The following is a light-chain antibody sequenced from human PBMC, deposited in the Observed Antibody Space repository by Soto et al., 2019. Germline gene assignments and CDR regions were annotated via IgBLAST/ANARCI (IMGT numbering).Light chain of an antibody. Sequence: ENLLTQSQGTLSLSPGEGATLCCRASRGVSANYLAWYQQKPGQAPSLLIYGASIRAAGIPDRFSGSGSGTDFTLTIRRLEPDDFAVYYCQQYGSSPRTFGQGTMVDIK. J-gene: IGKJ1*01. CDR1: RGVSANY. V-gene: IGKV3-20*01. CDR3: QQYGSSPRT. CDR2: GAS.